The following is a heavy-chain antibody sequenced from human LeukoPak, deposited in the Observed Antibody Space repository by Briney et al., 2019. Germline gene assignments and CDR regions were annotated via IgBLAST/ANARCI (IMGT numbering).Heavy chain of an antibody. Sequence: GGSLRLSCAASGFTFDDYAMHWVRQAPGKGLEWVSLICGDGGSKYYADSVKGRFTISRDNCENSLYLQMNSLRTEDTALYYCATNPAAAAQSYYYYYYMDVWGKGTTVTVSS. CDR1: GFTFDDYA. CDR2: ICGDGGSK. V-gene: IGHV3-43*02. CDR3: ATNPAAAAQSYYYYYYMDV. J-gene: IGHJ6*03. D-gene: IGHD6-13*01.